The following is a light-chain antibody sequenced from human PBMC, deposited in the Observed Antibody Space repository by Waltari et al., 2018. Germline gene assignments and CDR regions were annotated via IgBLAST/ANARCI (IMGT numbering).Light chain of an antibody. V-gene: IGKV1-39*01. CDR2: ATS. CDR1: QRMSSF. Sequence: DIQVTQSPSSLSASLGDRVTITCRASQRMSSFLNCYQQKPGKAPRLLISATSNLQSGVPSRFSGSGSGADCTLTINSLQPEDFATYYCLQSYSLSLFTFGPGTRVDIK. CDR3: LQSYSLSLFT. J-gene: IGKJ3*01.